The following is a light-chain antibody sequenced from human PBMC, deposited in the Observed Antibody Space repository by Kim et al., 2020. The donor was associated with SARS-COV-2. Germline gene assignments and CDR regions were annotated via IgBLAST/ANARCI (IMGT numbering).Light chain of an antibody. CDR3: SSYGGTNNFVM. V-gene: IGLV2-8*01. CDR2: EVS. Sequence: SVAISCPGTSSDVGDYNYVSWYQQHPGNAPKLLIYEVSKRPSGVPDRFSGSRSGNTASLTVSGLQAEDEAHYFCSSYGGTNNFVMFGGGTQLTVL. CDR1: SSDVGDYNY. J-gene: IGLJ3*02.